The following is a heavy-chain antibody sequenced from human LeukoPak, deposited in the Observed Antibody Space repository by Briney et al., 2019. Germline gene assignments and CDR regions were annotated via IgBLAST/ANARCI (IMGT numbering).Heavy chain of an antibody. Sequence: GESLKIPCKGSGYSFTSYWIGWVRQMPGKGLEWMGIIYPGDSDTRYSPSFQGQVTISADKSISTAYLQWSSLKASDTAMYYCARRGLANCSGGSCSRVFDYWGQGTLVTVSS. V-gene: IGHV5-51*01. J-gene: IGHJ4*02. CDR2: IYPGDSDT. CDR1: GYSFTSYW. D-gene: IGHD2-15*01. CDR3: ARRGLANCSGGSCSRVFDY.